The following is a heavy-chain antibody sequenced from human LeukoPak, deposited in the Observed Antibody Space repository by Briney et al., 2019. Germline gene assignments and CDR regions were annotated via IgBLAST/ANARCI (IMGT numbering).Heavy chain of an antibody. CDR3: ARDQRDSSGSYAFY. J-gene: IGHJ4*02. D-gene: IGHD1-26*01. CDR1: GYTFTNYA. CDR2: ISAYNGNT. Sequence: ASVKVSCKASGYTFTNYAISWVRQAPGQGLEWMGWISAYNGNTKYTQKFQGRVTMTRDTSTSTAYMELRSLRSDDTAIYCARDQRDSSGSYAFYWGQGTLVTVSS. V-gene: IGHV1-18*01.